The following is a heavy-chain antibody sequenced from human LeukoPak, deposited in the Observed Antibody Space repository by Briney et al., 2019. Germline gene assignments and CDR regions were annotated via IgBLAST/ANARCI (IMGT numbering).Heavy chain of an antibody. CDR1: VGSISAYY. Sequence: SETLSLTFTVSVGSISAYYWSSVRQPPGKGLEWVGYVFYSGSTNYNPSLKSRVTISVDTSKSQFSLKIRSVTAADTAVYFCAREIRRRSGWFDPWGQGTLVTVSS. V-gene: IGHV4-59*01. J-gene: IGHJ5*02. CDR2: VFYSGST. CDR3: AREIRRRSGWFDP.